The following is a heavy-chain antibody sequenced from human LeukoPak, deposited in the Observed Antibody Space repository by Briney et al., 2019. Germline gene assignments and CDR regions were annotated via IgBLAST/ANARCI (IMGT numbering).Heavy chain of an antibody. CDR1: GFTFSNAW. V-gene: IGHV3-15*01. CDR3: TTDLLDV. CDR2: SKSKIDGGTT. Sequence: GGSLRLSCAASGFTFSNAWMSWVRQAPGKGLEWVGRSKSKIDGGTTDYAAPVKGRFTISRDDSKNTLYLQMNSLKTEDTAVYYCTTDLLDVWGKGTTVTVSS. J-gene: IGHJ6*04. D-gene: IGHD2/OR15-2a*01.